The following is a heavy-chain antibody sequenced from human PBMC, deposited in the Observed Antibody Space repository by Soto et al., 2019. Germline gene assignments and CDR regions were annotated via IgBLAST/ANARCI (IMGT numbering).Heavy chain of an antibody. V-gene: IGHV3-11*01. CDR3: AREPADYYYMDV. CDR1: GFTSSDYY. Sequence: GSLRLSCAAPGFTSSDYYMNWIRQAPGKGLEWLSYSSSSGGSTYYADSVKGRFTISRDNAKNSLSLQMNSLRAEDTAVYYCAREPADYYYMDVWGKGTTVTVSS. J-gene: IGHJ6*03. CDR2: SSSSGGST.